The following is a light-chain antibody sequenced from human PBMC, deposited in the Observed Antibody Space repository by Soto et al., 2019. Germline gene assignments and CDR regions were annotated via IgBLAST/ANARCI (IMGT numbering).Light chain of an antibody. V-gene: IGLV2-11*01. Sequence: QSALTQPRSVSGFLGQSVTISCTGSSSDVGGYNYVSWYQQHPGKAPKVIIFDVSRRPSGVPDRFSGSKSGNTASLTISGLQAEDESDYHCCSFAGSYSRVFGGGTKLTVL. CDR3: CSFAGSYSRV. CDR2: DVS. CDR1: SSDVGGYNY. J-gene: IGLJ3*02.